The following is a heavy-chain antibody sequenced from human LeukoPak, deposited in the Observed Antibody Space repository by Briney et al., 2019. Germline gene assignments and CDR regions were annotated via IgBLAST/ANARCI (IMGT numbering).Heavy chain of an antibody. CDR3: ARGIYGDPVAFDS. D-gene: IGHD4-17*01. V-gene: IGHV3-74*03. CDR2: LKSDGSTA. Sequence: GGTLRLSCAASGFTFSSFNMHWVRQAPGKGLVWVSRLKSDGSTAMYADSVQGRFTISRDNARNTVHLLMSSLTVEDTGVHYCARGIYGDPVAFDSWGQGALVTVSS. CDR1: GFTFSSFN. J-gene: IGHJ4*02.